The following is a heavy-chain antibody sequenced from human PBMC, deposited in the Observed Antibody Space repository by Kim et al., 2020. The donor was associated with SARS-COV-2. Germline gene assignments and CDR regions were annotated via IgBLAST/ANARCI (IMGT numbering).Heavy chain of an antibody. D-gene: IGHD1-1*01. V-gene: IGHV3-53*04. CDR3: AVAPERQEYWGEAFDI. CDR2: IYSGGST. J-gene: IGHJ3*02. CDR1: GFTVSSNY. Sequence: GGSLRLSCAASGFTVSSNYMSWVRQAPGKGLEWVSVIYSGGSTYYADSVKGRFTISRHNSKNTLYLQMNSLRAEDTAVYYCAVAPERQEYWGEAFDIWGQGTMVTVSS.